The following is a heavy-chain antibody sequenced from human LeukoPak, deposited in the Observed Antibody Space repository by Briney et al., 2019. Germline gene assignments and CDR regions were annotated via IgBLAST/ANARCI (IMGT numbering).Heavy chain of an antibody. CDR3: ARHGALRYDAFDI. V-gene: IGHV4-39*01. Sequence: SETLSLTCTVSGASISRDTFFWGWIRQSPEKGLEWIGSIDSSGTTHYNSSLKSRVTISVDTSKNQFSLKLSSVTAADTAVYYCARHGALRYDAFDIWGQGTMVTVSS. CDR1: GASISRDTFF. J-gene: IGHJ3*02. CDR2: IDSSGTT. D-gene: IGHD4-17*01.